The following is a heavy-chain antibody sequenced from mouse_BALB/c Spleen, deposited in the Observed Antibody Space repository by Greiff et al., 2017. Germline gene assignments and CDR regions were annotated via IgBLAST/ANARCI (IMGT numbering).Heavy chain of an antibody. J-gene: IGHJ4*01. Sequence: EVKLMESGGGLVQPGGSLKLSCAASGFTFSSYGMSWVRQTPDKRLELVATINSNGGSTYYPDSVKGRFTISRDNAKNTLYLQMSSLKSEDTAMYYCAREDYRYSYAMDYWGQGTSVTVSS. D-gene: IGHD2-14*01. CDR1: GFTFSSYG. CDR2: INSNGGST. V-gene: IGHV5-6-3*01. CDR3: AREDYRYSYAMDY.